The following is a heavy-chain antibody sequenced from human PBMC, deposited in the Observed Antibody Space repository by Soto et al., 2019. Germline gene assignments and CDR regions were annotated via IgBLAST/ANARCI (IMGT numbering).Heavy chain of an antibody. CDR2: IYYSGST. CDR3: ARHSGVVAPFDY. CDR1: GGSISSSSYY. Sequence: QLQLQESGPGLVKPSETLSLTCTVSGGSISSSSYYWGWIRQPPGKGLEWIGSIYYSGSTYYNPSLKSRVTISVDTSKNQFSLKLSSVTAADTAVYYCARHSGVVAPFDYWGQGTLVTVSS. D-gene: IGHD6-6*01. V-gene: IGHV4-39*01. J-gene: IGHJ4*02.